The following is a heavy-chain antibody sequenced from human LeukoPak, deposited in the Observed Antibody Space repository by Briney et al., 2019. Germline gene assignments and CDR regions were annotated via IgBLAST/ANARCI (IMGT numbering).Heavy chain of an antibody. V-gene: IGHV3-30*18. CDR2: ISYDGSNK. Sequence: PEGPLRLSCAASGFTFSSYGMHWVRQAPGKGLEWVAVISYDGSNKYYADSVKGRFTISRDNSKNTLYLQMNSLRAEDTAVYYCAKDCDCGGDEEYFDYWGQGTLVTVSS. CDR1: GFTFSSYG. J-gene: IGHJ4*02. CDR3: AKDCDCGGDEEYFDY. D-gene: IGHD2-21*02.